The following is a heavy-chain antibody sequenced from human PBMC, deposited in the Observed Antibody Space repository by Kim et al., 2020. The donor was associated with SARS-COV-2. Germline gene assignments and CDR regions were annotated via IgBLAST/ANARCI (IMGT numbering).Heavy chain of an antibody. J-gene: IGHJ5*02. V-gene: IGHV4-31*03. Sequence: SETLSLTCTVSGGSISSGGYYWSWIRQHPGKGLEWIGYIYYSGSTYYNPSLKSRVTISVDTSKNQFSLKLSSVTAADTAVYYCARAQGSTIFGVVLVNWFDPWGQGTLGTVSS. CDR3: ARAQGSTIFGVVLVNWFDP. CDR2: IYYSGST. CDR1: GGSISSGGYY. D-gene: IGHD3-3*01.